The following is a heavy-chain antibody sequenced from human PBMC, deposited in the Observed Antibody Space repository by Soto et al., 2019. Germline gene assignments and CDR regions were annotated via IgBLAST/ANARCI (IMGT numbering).Heavy chain of an antibody. CDR1: GGSISSYY. CDR3: ARDFAGAGYST. J-gene: IGHJ5*02. V-gene: IGHV4-59*01. Sequence: SETLSLTCTVSGGSISSYYWSWIRQPPGKGLEWIGYIYYSGSTNYNPSLKSRVTISVDTSKNQFSLKLSSVTAADTAVYYCARDFAGAGYSTWGQGTLVTVSS. D-gene: IGHD3-9*01. CDR2: IYYSGST.